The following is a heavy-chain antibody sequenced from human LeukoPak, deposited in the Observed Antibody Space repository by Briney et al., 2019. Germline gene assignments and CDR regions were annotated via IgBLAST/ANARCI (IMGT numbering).Heavy chain of an antibody. D-gene: IGHD5-12*01. CDR2: ISSNGGST. J-gene: IGHJ6*03. Sequence: GGSLRLSCAASGFTFSSYAMHWVRRAPGKGLEYVSAISSNGGSTYYANSVKGRFTISRDNSKNTLYLQMGSLRAEDMAVYYCARGPQGYSGYDWYYYYYYMDVWGKGTTVTVSS. CDR1: GFTFSSYA. CDR3: ARGPQGYSGYDWYYYYYYMDV. V-gene: IGHV3-64*01.